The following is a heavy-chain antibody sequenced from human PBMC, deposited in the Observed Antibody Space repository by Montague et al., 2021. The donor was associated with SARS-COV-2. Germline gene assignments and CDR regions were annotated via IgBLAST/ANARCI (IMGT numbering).Heavy chain of an antibody. Sequence: SETLSLTCAVYDGSFSDYSLTLTRQPPGKGLEWIGEVNQGGSTNYNPSLKSRVTISVDTSKNQFSLKMTSVTAADTAVYYCARGRQHINMVVVVVTGGEYYFGFWGQRTLVAVAS. CDR1: DGSFSDYS. CDR2: VNQGGST. V-gene: IGHV4-34*01. D-gene: IGHD3-22*01. J-gene: IGHJ4*02. CDR3: ARGRQHINMVVVVVTGGEYYFGF.